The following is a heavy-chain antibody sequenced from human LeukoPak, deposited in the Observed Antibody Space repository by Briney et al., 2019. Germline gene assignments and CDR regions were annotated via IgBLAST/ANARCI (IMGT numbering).Heavy chain of an antibody. J-gene: IGHJ4*02. CDR3: ASSGTTGTNLDY. D-gene: IGHD1-1*01. CDR1: GGSFSGYY. Sequence: SETLSLTCAVYGGSFSGYYWSWIRQPPGKGLEWIGEINHSGSTNYNPSLKSRVTISVDTSKNQFSLKLSSVTAADTAVYYCASSGTTGTNLDYWGRGTLVTVSS. CDR2: INHSGST. V-gene: IGHV4-34*01.